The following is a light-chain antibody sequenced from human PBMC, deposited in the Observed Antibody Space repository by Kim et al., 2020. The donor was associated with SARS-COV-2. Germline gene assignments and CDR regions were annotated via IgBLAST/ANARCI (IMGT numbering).Light chain of an antibody. V-gene: IGLV3-1*01. J-gene: IGLJ2*01. CDR2: QDS. CDR1: KLGDKY. Sequence: SYELTQPPSVSVSPGQTASITCSGDKLGDKYACWYQQKPGQSTVLVIYQDSKRPSGIPERFSGSNSGNTATLTISGTQAMDDADYYCQAWDSSTAVFGGGTQLTVL. CDR3: QAWDSSTAV.